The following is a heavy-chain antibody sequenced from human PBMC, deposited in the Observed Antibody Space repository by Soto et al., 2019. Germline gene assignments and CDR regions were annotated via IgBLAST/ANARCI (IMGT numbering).Heavy chain of an antibody. D-gene: IGHD1-7*01. CDR3: AKVFLVWNFRDAFDI. V-gene: IGHV3-9*01. Sequence: EVQLVESGGGLVQPGRSLRLSCAASGFTFDDYAMHWVRQAPGKGLEWVSGISWNSGSIGYADSVKGRFTISRDNAKNSLYLQMNSLRAEDTALDYCAKVFLVWNFRDAFDIWGQGTMVTVSS. CDR1: GFTFDDYA. CDR2: ISWNSGSI. J-gene: IGHJ3*02.